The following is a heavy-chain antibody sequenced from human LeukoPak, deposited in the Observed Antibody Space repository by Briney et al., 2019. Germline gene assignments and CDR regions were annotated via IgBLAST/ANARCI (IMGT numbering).Heavy chain of an antibody. Sequence: SETLSLTCTVSGGSISSNTYYWGWIRQPPGKGLEWIGTISSGGATHYSPSLKSRVSISVDPSNNQFSLKLSSVTAADTAVYYCARGSVVVIDYWGQGTLVTVSS. V-gene: IGHV4-39*07. D-gene: IGHD3-22*01. CDR2: ISSGGAT. J-gene: IGHJ4*02. CDR1: GGSISSNTYY. CDR3: ARGSVVVIDY.